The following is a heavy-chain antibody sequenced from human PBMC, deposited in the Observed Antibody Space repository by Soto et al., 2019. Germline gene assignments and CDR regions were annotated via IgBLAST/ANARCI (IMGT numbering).Heavy chain of an antibody. CDR3: VIRSGYSSSWSIDFDY. D-gene: IGHD6-13*01. CDR1: GFTFSDHY. Sequence: SLRLSCAASGFTFSDHYMDWVRQAPGKGLEWVGRTRNKANSYTTEYAASVKGRFTISRDDSKNSLYLQMNSLKTEDTAVYYCVIRSGYSSSWSIDFDYWGQGTLVTVSS. J-gene: IGHJ4*02. V-gene: IGHV3-72*01. CDR2: TRNKANSYTT.